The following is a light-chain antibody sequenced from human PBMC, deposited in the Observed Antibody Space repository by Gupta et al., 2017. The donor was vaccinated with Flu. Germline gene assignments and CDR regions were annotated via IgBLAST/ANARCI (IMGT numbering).Light chain of an antibody. CDR3: QQYYNYPYT. J-gene: IGKJ2*01. Sequence: GDRVTITCRASQGISSYLAWYQQKPGKAPNLLIYAASTLQSGVPSRFSGSGSGTDFTLTISCLQSEDFATYYCQQYYNYPYTFGQGTKLEIK. CDR1: QGISSY. CDR2: AAS. V-gene: IGKV1-8*01.